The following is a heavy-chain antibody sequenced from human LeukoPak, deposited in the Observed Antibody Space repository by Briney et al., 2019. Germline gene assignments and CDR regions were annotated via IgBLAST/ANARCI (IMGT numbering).Heavy chain of an antibody. J-gene: IGHJ4*02. D-gene: IGHD3-22*01. Sequence: PSQTLSLTCAISGDSVSSNSAAWNWIRQSPSRGLEWLGRTYYRSKWYNDYVVSVKSRITINPDTSKNQFSLQLNSVTPEDTAVYYCARAPETYYYDSSGMGYFDYWGQGTLVTVSS. V-gene: IGHV6-1*01. CDR2: TYYRSKWYN. CDR1: GDSVSSNSAA. CDR3: ARAPETYYYDSSGMGYFDY.